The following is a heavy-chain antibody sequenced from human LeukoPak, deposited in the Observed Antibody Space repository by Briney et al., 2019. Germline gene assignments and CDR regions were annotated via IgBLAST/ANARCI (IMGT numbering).Heavy chain of an antibody. CDR2: IHYSGST. Sequence: SETLSLTCTVSGVSVSPYYWSWIRQPPGKGLEWIGYIHYSGSTKYNPSLKSRVTISVDTSKNQFSLKLSSMTAADTAVYYCARVLHSGRSDYWGQGSLVTVSS. CDR1: GVSVSPYY. D-gene: IGHD3-10*01. CDR3: ARVLHSGRSDY. J-gene: IGHJ4*02. V-gene: IGHV4-59*02.